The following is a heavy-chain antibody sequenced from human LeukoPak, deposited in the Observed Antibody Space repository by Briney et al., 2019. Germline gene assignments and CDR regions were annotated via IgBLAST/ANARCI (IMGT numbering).Heavy chain of an antibody. Sequence: SETLSLTCTVSGVSIGSHYWSWIRQSPGKGLEWIGCVYNSGTTVSNPSLTGRVTISVDTSKNQYSLNLRSVTAADAAVYYCARDAYWGQGILVTVSS. J-gene: IGHJ4*02. V-gene: IGHV4-59*11. CDR2: VYNSGTT. CDR1: GVSIGSHY. CDR3: ARDAY.